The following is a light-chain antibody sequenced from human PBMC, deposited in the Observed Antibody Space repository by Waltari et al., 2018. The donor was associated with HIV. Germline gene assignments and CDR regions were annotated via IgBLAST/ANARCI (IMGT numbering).Light chain of an antibody. J-gene: IGKJ1*01. CDR1: QGISNY. CDR2: AAS. V-gene: IGKV1-27*01. CDR3: QKYNSAPWT. Sequence: DIQMTPSPSSLSASVGDRVTITCRARQGISNYLALYQQKPGKVPKLLIYAASTLQSGVPSRFSGSGSGTDFTLTISSLQPEDVATYYCQKYNSAPWTFGQGTKVEIK.